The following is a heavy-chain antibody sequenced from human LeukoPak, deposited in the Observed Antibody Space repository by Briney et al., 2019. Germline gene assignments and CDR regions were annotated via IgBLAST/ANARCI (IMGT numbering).Heavy chain of an antibody. D-gene: IGHD3-10*01. CDR1: GGSINSGTYY. CDR3: AREDYGSGKYYFDS. Sequence: SETLSLTCTVSGGSINSGTYYWVWIRQPPGKGLEWIGRIYNSRSTNYNPSLKSRVTISVDTSNNQFSLTLSSVTAADTAVYYCAREDYGSGKYYFDSWGQGTLVTVSS. V-gene: IGHV4-61*02. J-gene: IGHJ4*02. CDR2: IYNSRST.